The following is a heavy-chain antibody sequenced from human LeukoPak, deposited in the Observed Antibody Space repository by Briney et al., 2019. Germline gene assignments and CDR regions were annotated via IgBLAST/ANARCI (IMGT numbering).Heavy chain of an antibody. D-gene: IGHD3-22*01. J-gene: IGHJ5*02. CDR1: GFTFSSYW. CDR3: AKETYYYDSSGYSA. Sequence: GGSLRLSCAASGFTFSSYWMTWVRQAPGKGLEWVANINQDGGEKYYVDSVKGRLTISRDNSKNTLYLQMNSLRAEDTAVYYCAKETYYYDSSGYSAWGQGTLVAVSS. CDR2: INQDGGEK. V-gene: IGHV3-7*03.